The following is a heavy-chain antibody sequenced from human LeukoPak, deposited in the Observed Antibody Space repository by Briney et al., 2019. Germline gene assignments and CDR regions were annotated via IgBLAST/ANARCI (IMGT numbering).Heavy chain of an antibody. CDR1: GGSFSGYY. V-gene: IGHV4-34*01. CDR2: INHSEST. D-gene: IGHD3-10*01. CDR3: ARRGITMVRGVPRLYYFDY. J-gene: IGHJ4*02. Sequence: SETLSLTCAVYGGSFSGYYWSWIRQPPGKGLEWIGEINHSESTNYNPSLKSRVTISVDTSKNQFSLKLSSVTAADTAVYYCARRGITMVRGVPRLYYFDYWGQGTLVTVSS.